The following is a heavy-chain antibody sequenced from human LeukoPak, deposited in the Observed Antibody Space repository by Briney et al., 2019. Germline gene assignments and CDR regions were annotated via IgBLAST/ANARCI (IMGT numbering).Heavy chain of an antibody. Sequence: GESLKISCKGSGYSFTSYWIGWVRQMPGKGLEWMGIIYPGDSDTRYSPSFQGQVTISADKSISTAYLQWRSLKASDTAMYYCARHGSFWSGYYYYYYGMDVWGQGTTVTVSS. D-gene: IGHD3-3*01. J-gene: IGHJ6*02. CDR1: GYSFTSYW. CDR3: ARHGSFWSGYYYYYYGMDV. V-gene: IGHV5-51*01. CDR2: IYPGDSDT.